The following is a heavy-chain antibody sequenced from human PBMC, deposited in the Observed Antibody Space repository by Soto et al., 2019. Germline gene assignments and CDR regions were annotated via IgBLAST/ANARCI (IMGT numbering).Heavy chain of an antibody. V-gene: IGHV4-31*03. D-gene: IGHD6-19*01. CDR2: IYYSGST. CDR3: ARGVGSGWLNWFDA. CDR1: GGSISSGGYY. Sequence: QVQLQESGPGLVKPSQTLSLTCTVSGGSISSGGYYWSWIRQHPGKGLEWIGYIYYSGSTYYNPSLKSRVTISVDTSKNQFSLKLGSVTAADTAVYYCARGVGSGWLNWFDACGQGTLVTVSS. J-gene: IGHJ5*02.